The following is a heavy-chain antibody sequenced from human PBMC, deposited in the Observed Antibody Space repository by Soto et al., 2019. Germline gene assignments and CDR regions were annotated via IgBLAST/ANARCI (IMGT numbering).Heavy chain of an antibody. CDR1: GGSFSGCY. J-gene: IGHJ5*02. V-gene: IGHV4-34*01. CDR3: ARHFWSGFYRFDP. Sequence: SSETLSLTCAVYGGSFSGCYWSWIRQPPGEGREWMGEINHSGSTNYNPSLKTRVTISVDTSKNQFSLTLSSVTAADTAVYYCARHFWSGFYRFDPWGQGTLVTVSS. D-gene: IGHD3-3*02. CDR2: INHSGST.